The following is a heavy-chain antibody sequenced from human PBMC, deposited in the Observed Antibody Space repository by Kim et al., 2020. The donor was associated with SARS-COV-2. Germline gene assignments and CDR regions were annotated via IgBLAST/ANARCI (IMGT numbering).Heavy chain of an antibody. J-gene: IGHJ4*02. Sequence: GGSLRLSCAASRFSFHRYAMHWVRQAPGKGLEWLAAISFDGYSKDYADSVKGRFTISSDNSKTTLYLQMNSLGPEDTAVYYCVAEGPGPGGTTGFDSWGQGTLVIVSS. V-gene: IGHV3-30*04. CDR3: VAEGPGPGGTTGFDS. D-gene: IGHD1-1*01. CDR1: RFSFHRYA. CDR2: ISFDGYSK.